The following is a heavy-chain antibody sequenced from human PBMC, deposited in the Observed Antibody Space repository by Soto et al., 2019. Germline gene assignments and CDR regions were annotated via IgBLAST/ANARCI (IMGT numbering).Heavy chain of an antibody. J-gene: IGHJ4*01. CDR3: STDSYNNMIAVGLDN. CDR1: GFIFSNAW. V-gene: IGHV3-15*07. Sequence: PGGSLRLSCAASGFIFSNAWINWVRQAPGKGLEWVGRIKSKTAGGTTDYAAPVKGRFAISRDDSKNIVYMQMNSLKTEDTAVYYCSTDSYNNMIAVGLDNWGHETRLTISS. D-gene: IGHD3-22*01. CDR2: IKSKTAGGTT.